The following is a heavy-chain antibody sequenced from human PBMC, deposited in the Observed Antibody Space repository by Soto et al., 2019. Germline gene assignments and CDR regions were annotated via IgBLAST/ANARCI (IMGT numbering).Heavy chain of an antibody. CDR2: IDPSDSYT. D-gene: IGHD2-2*01. CDR1: GYSFTSYW. V-gene: IGHV5-10-1*01. Sequence: LGESLKISCKGSGYSFTSYWISWVRQMPGKGLEWMGRIDPSDSYTNYSPSFQGHVTISADKSISTAYLQWSSLKASDTAMYYCARHIVVVPAAPYYGMDVWGQGTTVTVSS. CDR3: ARHIVVVPAAPYYGMDV. J-gene: IGHJ6*02.